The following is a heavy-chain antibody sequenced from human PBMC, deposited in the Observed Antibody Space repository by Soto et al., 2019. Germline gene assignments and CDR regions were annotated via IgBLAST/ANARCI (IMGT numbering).Heavy chain of an antibody. CDR1: GYTFTGYA. D-gene: IGHD3-22*01. Sequence: GASVKVSCKASGYTFTGYAMHWVRQAPGQRLEWMGWINAGNGNTKYSQKFQGRVTITRDTSASTAYMELSSLRSEDTAVYYCAKNYYDSSGYPSGLVRTSYYFDYWGQGTLVTVSS. CDR3: AKNYYDSSGYPSGLVRTSYYFDY. CDR2: INAGNGNT. J-gene: IGHJ4*02. V-gene: IGHV1-3*01.